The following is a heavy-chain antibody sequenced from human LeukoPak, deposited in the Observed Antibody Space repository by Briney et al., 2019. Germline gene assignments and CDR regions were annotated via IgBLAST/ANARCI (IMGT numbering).Heavy chain of an antibody. Sequence: PGRSLRLSCAASGFTFSREAMHWVRQDSDKGLEWLAVISNVGSTKYYGDSAKGRFTISRDNSRNTLYLQMNSLRPEDTAVYYCARDKTGGLYATFDYWGRGTLVTVSS. D-gene: IGHD6-19*01. CDR2: ISNVGSTK. CDR1: GFTFSREA. CDR3: ARDKTGGLYATFDY. V-gene: IGHV3-30-3*01. J-gene: IGHJ4*02.